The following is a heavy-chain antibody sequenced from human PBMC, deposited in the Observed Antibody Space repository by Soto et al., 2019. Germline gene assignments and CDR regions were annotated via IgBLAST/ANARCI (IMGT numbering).Heavy chain of an antibody. D-gene: IGHD3-22*01. CDR3: ANYDSSGYLGYGMDV. CDR1: GGTFSSYA. J-gene: IGHJ6*02. CDR2: IIPIFGTA. V-gene: IGHV1-69*01. Sequence: QVQLVQSGAEVKKPGSSVKVSCKASGGTFSSYAISWVRQAPGQGLEWMGGIIPIFGTANYAQKFQGRVTIIADEYKSTAYMELSSLRSEDTAVYYWANYDSSGYLGYGMDVWGQGTTVTVSS.